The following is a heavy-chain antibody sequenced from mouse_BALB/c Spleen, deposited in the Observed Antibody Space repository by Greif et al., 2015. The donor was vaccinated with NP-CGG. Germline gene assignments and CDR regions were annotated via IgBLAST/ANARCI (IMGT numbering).Heavy chain of an antibody. Sequence: EVKLVESGGGLVKPGGSLKLSCAASGFTFSSYAMSWVRQTPEKRLEWVASISSGGSTYYPDSVKGRFTISRDNARNILYLQMSSLRSEDTAMYYCARYYGSSSPFAYWGQGTLVTVSA. CDR2: ISSGGST. J-gene: IGHJ3*01. V-gene: IGHV5-6-5*01. D-gene: IGHD1-1*01. CDR3: ARYYGSSSPFAY. CDR1: GFTFSSYA.